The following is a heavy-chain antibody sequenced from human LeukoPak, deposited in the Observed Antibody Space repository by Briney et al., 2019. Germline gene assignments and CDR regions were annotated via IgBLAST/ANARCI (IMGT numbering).Heavy chain of an antibody. Sequence: PSETLSLTCVVSGASVSSSHWNWIRQLPGKRLEWIGCLSYTGKTDYNPSLTSRVTISLDTSKNQVSLKLRSVTPADTAVYYCSEGYFEPFDHWGQGTLVTASS. CDR2: LSYTGKT. D-gene: IGHD2/OR15-2a*01. CDR3: SEGYFEPFDH. CDR1: GASVSSSH. V-gene: IGHV4-59*02. J-gene: IGHJ4*02.